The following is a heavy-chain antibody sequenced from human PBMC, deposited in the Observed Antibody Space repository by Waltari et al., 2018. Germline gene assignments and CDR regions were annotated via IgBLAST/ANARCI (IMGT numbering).Heavy chain of an antibody. D-gene: IGHD1-1*01. J-gene: IGHJ4*02. CDR2: VRGDGKT. Sequence: QLQLHESGPGLVKPSGTLSLLCAVSGDSMSTSDYWSWVRQPPGKGLEWIGQVRGDGKTNYNPSFASRVTMSLDTSTYHFALKLTSATAADTALYYCARDRGRGLYLDTWGQGTLVTVSP. CDR3: ARDRGRGLYLDT. CDR1: GDSMSTSDY. V-gene: IGHV4-4*02.